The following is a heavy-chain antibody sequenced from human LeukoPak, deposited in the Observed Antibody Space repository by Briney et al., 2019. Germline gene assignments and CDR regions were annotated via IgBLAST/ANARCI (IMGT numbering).Heavy chain of an antibody. CDR1: GYTFISYG. J-gene: IGHJ4*02. V-gene: IGHV1-18*01. CDR3: ARIITLGNRVYYFDY. D-gene: IGHD2/OR15-2a*01. Sequence: GASVKVSCKASGYTFISYGISWVRQAPGQGLEWMGWISAYNGNTNYAQKLQGRVTMTTDTSTSTAHMELRSLRSDDTAVYYCARIITLGNRVYYFDYWGQGTLVTVSS. CDR2: ISAYNGNT.